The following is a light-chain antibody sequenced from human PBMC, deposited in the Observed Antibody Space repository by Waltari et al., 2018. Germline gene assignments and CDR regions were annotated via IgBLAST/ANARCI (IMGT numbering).Light chain of an antibody. CDR1: SGHSSYA. Sequence: QLVLTQSPSASASLGASAKLTCTLSSGHSSYAIAWHQQQPEKGPRYLMKLNSDGSHSKGDEIPARFSGSSSGAERYLTISSLQSGAGADYYCQTWGAGIPVFGGGTKLTVL. V-gene: IGLV4-69*01. CDR3: QTWGAGIPV. J-gene: IGLJ2*01. CDR2: LNSDGSH.